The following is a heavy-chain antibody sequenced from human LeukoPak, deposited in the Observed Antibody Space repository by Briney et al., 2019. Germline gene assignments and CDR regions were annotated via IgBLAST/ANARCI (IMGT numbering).Heavy chain of an antibody. CDR2: IYYSGST. D-gene: IGHD6-13*01. CDR1: GGSISSGDYY. J-gene: IGHJ4*02. V-gene: IGHV4-30-4*08. CDR3: ASSGYSSSWAPGY. Sequence: SETLSLTCTVSGGSISSGDYYWSWIRQRPGKGLVWIGYIYYSGSTYYNPSLKSRVTISLDTSKNQFSLKLSSVTAADTAVYYCASSGYSSSWAPGYWGQGTLVTVSS.